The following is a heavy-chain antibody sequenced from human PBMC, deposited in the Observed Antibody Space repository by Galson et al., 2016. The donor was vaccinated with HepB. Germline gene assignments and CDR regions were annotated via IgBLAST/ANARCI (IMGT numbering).Heavy chain of an antibody. J-gene: IGHJ6*01. V-gene: IGHV5-10-1*01. CDR2: IDPSDSHT. D-gene: IGHD4/OR15-4a*01. CDR3: AKHEDYGDLRHPQYYYRMDV. Sequence: QSGAEVKKAGESLRISCEASGYRFTSHWINWVRQMPGKGLEWIGRIDPSDSHTNYSPSSQGHVTISVDRSINTAYLQWNSLKASDTSMYYCAKHEDYGDLRHPQYYYRMDVWGQGTTVTVSS. CDR1: GYRFTSHW.